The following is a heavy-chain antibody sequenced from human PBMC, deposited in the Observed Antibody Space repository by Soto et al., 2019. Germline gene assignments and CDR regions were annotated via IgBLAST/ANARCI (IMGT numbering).Heavy chain of an antibody. CDR1: GGSISSGGYS. D-gene: IGHD3-3*01. CDR2: IYHSGST. J-gene: IGHJ5*02. V-gene: IGHV4-30-2*02. Sequence: SETLSLTCAVSGGSISSGGYSWSWIRQPPGKGLEWIGYIYHSGSTYYNPSLKSRVTISVDTSKNQFSLKLSSVTAADTAVYYCARYYDFWSGYYSLNWFDPWGQGTLVTVSS. CDR3: ARYYDFWSGYYSLNWFDP.